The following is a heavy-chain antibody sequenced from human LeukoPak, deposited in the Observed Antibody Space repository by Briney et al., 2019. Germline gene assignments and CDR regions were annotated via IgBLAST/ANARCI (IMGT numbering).Heavy chain of an antibody. J-gene: IGHJ5*02. V-gene: IGHV3-7*03. CDR1: GFTFSSYW. CDR2: IKQDGSEK. D-gene: IGHD1-14*01. CDR3: AREAVSRRNWFDP. Sequence: PGGSLRLSCAASGFTFSSYWMSWVRQAPGKGLEWVASIKQDGSEKYYVDSVKGRFTISRDNAKNSLYLQMNSLRAEDTAVYYCAREAVSRRNWFDPWGQGTLVTVSS.